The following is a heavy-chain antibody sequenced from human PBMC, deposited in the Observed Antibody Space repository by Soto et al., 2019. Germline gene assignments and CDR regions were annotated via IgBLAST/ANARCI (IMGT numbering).Heavy chain of an antibody. CDR1: GGTFSSYA. Sequence: SVKVSCKASGGTFSSYAISWVRQAPGQGLEWMGGIIPIFGTANYAQKFQGRVTITADESTSTAYMELSSLRSEDTAVYYCARDSPPGIAVAGTDYWGQETLVTVSS. CDR3: ARDSPPGIAVAGTDY. D-gene: IGHD6-19*01. CDR2: IIPIFGTA. J-gene: IGHJ4*02. V-gene: IGHV1-69*13.